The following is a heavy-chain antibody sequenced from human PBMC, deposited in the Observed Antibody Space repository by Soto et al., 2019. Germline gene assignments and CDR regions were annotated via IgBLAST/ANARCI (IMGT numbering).Heavy chain of an antibody. CDR1: GYSFTSLD. CDR3: ARRLTTTVTAMGY. CDR2: MQPSTGRT. J-gene: IGHJ4*02. D-gene: IGHD2-21*02. Sequence: GASVKVSCKASGYSFTSLDINWVRQTAGQGLEWMGWMQPSTGRTGYAQKFQGRVTMTRDTSINTAYMELTTLTSEDTAVYYCARRLTTTVTAMGYWGQGTPVTVSS. V-gene: IGHV1-8*01.